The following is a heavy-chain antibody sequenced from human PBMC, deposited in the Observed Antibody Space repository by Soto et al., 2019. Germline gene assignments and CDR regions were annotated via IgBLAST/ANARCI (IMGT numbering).Heavy chain of an antibody. Sequence: QITLKESGPTLVKPTQTLTLTCTFSAFSLSTSGVGVVWIRQPPGKALEWLTFIYWDDDKRYSPSLKSRLTITKDTSKNQVVLTMTNMAPVDTATYYCARLVAAGITYYFDSWGQGTLVTGSS. CDR1: AFSLSTSGVG. D-gene: IGHD2-21*01. CDR2: IYWDDDK. CDR3: ARLVAAGITYYFDS. V-gene: IGHV2-5*02. J-gene: IGHJ4*02.